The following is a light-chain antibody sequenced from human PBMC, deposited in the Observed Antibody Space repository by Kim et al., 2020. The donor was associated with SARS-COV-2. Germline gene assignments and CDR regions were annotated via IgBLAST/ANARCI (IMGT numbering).Light chain of an antibody. V-gene: IGKV1-17*01. Sequence: ASVGDRVTITCRASQDISNELGWYQQNPGRAPKRLIYGASSLQSGVPSRFSGSGSGTEFTLTISSVQPEDFATYFCLQHSTYPSTFGQGTRLDIK. J-gene: IGKJ5*01. CDR2: GAS. CDR1: QDISNE. CDR3: LQHSTYPST.